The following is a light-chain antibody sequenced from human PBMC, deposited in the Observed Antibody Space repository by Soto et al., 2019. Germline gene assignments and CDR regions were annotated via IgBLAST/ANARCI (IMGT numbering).Light chain of an antibody. CDR1: SSNIGSNY. CDR2: RNN. CDR3: GGWDDSLSGPV. J-gene: IGLJ2*01. V-gene: IGLV1-47*01. Sequence: QSVLTQPPSASGTPGQRVNISCSGSSSNIGSNYVYWYRQFPGTAPKLLIQRNNQRPSGVPARFSGSKSCTSASLAISALRSEDEADYYCGGWDDSLSGPVFGGGTKLTVL.